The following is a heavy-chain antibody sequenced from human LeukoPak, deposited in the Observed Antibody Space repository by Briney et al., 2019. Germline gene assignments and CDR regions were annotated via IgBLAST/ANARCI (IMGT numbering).Heavy chain of an antibody. CDR1: GYSISSGYY. Sequence: SETLSLTCTVSGYSISSGYYWVWIRQPPGKGLEWIGSIFHSGSTYYNPSLQSRVTISVDTSKNQFSLKLSSVTAADTAVYYCARHSGYCSGGSCYPNWFDPWGQGTLVTVSS. V-gene: IGHV4-38-2*02. J-gene: IGHJ5*02. CDR3: ARHSGYCSGGSCYPNWFDP. D-gene: IGHD2-15*01. CDR2: IFHSGST.